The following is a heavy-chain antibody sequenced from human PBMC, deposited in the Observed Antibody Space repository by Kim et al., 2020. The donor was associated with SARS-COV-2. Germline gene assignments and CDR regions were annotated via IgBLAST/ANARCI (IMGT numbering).Heavy chain of an antibody. CDR1: GGSFSGYY. J-gene: IGHJ4*02. CDR2: INHSGSP. Sequence: SETLSLTCAVYGGSFSGYYWSWIRQPPGKGLEWIGEINHSGSPNYNPSPKSRVTISVDTSKNQFSLKLSSVTAADTAVYYCARGGGLRVGVPKIAARLDYWGQGTLVTVSS. CDR3: ARGGGLRVGVPKIAARLDY. D-gene: IGHD6-6*01. V-gene: IGHV4-34*01.